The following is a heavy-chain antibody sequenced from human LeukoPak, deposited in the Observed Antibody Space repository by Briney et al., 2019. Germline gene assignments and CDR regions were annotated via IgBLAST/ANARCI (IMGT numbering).Heavy chain of an antibody. V-gene: IGHV1-8*01. CDR1: GYTFTIYD. CDR2: MNPNSGNT. CDR3: ARALKAFDI. Sequence: ASVKVSRTASGYTFTIYDINWVRQATGQGLEWMGWMNPNSGNTGYAQKFQGRVTMTRNTSISTAYMELSSLRSEDTAVYYCARALKAFDIWGQGTMVTVSS. J-gene: IGHJ3*02.